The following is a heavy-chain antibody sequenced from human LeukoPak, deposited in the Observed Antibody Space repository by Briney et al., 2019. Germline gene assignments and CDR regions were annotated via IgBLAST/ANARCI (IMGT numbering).Heavy chain of an antibody. CDR1: GFTVSTSY. J-gene: IGHJ4*02. V-gene: IGHV3-53*01. Sequence: GGSLRLSCAASGFTVSTSYMNWVRQAPGKGLEWVSVIYGGGSTYYADSVRGRFTTSRDNSKNTLYLQMNSLRAEDTALYFCARGYSSGWPDFWGQGTLVIVSS. CDR2: IYGGGST. D-gene: IGHD6-25*01. CDR3: ARGYSSGWPDF.